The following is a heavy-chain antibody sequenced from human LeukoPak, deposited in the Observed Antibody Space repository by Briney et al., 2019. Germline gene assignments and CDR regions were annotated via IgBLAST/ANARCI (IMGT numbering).Heavy chain of an antibody. CDR3: ARDRGWEVIDY. Sequence: PSETLSLTCTVSSGSVNSGSYYWNWIRQPPGKGLEWLGYIYYSVSTNYNPSLKSRVSISSDTSKHQFSLRLTSVTPADTAVYYCARDRGWEVIDYWGQGTLVTVSS. CDR2: IYYSVST. V-gene: IGHV4-61*01. CDR1: SGSVNSGSYY. J-gene: IGHJ4*02. D-gene: IGHD1-26*01.